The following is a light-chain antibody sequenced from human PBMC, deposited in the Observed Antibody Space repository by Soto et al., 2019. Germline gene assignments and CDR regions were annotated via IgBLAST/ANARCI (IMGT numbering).Light chain of an antibody. CDR2: GAS. CDR3: QHYGSSPLT. Sequence: EIVVTESPCTLSSSTGERATISCRASHSVSSSCLAGYQQKPGQAPSLLIYGASSRATGIPDRFSGSGSGTDFTLTISSLEPEDFGVYYCQHYGSSPLTFGQGTRLEIK. J-gene: IGKJ5*01. CDR1: HSVSSSC. V-gene: IGKV3-20*01.